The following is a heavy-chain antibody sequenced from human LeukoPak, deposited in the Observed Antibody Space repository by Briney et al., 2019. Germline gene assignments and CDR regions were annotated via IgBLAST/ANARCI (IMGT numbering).Heavy chain of an antibody. CDR2: IIPIFGTA. J-gene: IGHJ4*02. CDR3: ARSAGGSYSPHY. Sequence: SVKVSCKASGGTFSSYAISWVRQAPGQGLEWMGGIIPIFGTANYAQKFQGRVTITTDESTSTAYMELSRLRSDDTAVYYCARSAGGSYSPHYWGQGTLVTVSS. V-gene: IGHV1-69*05. CDR1: GGTFSSYA. D-gene: IGHD1-26*01.